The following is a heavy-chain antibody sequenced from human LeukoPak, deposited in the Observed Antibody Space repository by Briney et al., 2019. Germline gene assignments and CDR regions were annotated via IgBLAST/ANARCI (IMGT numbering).Heavy chain of an antibody. CDR2: ISSGSSYV. V-gene: IGHV3-21*01. Sequence: GGSLRLSCAASGFTFSSYSMNWVRQAPGKGLEWVSSISSGSSYVYYADSVKGRFTISRDNAKNPLYLQMNSLRAEDTAVYYCARGTYMDVWGKGTTVTVSS. CDR3: ARGTYMDV. J-gene: IGHJ6*03. CDR1: GFTFSSYS.